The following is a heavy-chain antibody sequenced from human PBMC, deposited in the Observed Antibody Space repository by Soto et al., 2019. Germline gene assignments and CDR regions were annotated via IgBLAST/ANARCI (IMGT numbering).Heavy chain of an antibody. CDR3: ARVGYSSSWYVAFDI. V-gene: IGHV1-2*04. Sequence: GASVKVSCKASGYIFTNYAMHWVRQAPGQGLEWMGWINPNSGGTNYAQKFQGWVTMTRDTSISTAYMELSRLRSDDTAVYYCARVGYSSSWYVAFDIWGQGTMVTVSS. D-gene: IGHD6-13*01. J-gene: IGHJ3*02. CDR2: INPNSGGT. CDR1: GYIFTNYA.